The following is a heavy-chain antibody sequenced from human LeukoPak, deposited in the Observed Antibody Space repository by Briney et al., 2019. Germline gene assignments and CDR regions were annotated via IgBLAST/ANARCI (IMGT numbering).Heavy chain of an antibody. CDR3: ARDGSYSSSWYFDY. J-gene: IGHJ4*02. CDR2: ISSSSSTI. D-gene: IGHD6-13*01. CDR1: GFTFSSYG. V-gene: IGHV3-48*01. Sequence: PGGSLRLSCAASGFTFSSYGMHWVRQAPGKGLEWVSYISSSSSTIYYADSVKGRFTISRDNAKNSLYLQMNSLRAEDTAVYYCARDGSYSSSWYFDYWGQGTLVTVSS.